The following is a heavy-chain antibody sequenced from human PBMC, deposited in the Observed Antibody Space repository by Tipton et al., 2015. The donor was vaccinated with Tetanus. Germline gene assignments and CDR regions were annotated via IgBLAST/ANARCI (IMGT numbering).Heavy chain of an antibody. V-gene: IGHV1-46*01. CDR1: GYTFTSHY. CDR2: INPSGGST. Sequence: QSGPEVKKPGASVKVSCKASGYTFTSHYMHWVRQAPGQGLEWMGIINPSGGSTSYAQKFQGRVTMTRDTSTSTVYMELSSLRSEDTAVYYCARVFIAVAGHNWFDPWGQGTLVTVSS. J-gene: IGHJ5*02. CDR3: ARVFIAVAGHNWFDP. D-gene: IGHD6-19*01.